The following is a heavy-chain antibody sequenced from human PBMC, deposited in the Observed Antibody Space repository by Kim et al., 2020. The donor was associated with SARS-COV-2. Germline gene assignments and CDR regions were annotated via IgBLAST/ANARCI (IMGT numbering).Heavy chain of an antibody. CDR1: GDSITTSGHW. J-gene: IGHJ4*02. D-gene: IGHD1-26*01. Sequence: SETLSLTCSVSGDSITTSGHWWGWLRQPPGKRLEWIGSMLYGSSPAYNSSLKSRATMSIDPSKHHFSRKLTSVTAADTAVYYCTRPASSGNYYYWGQGTLVTVSS. V-gene: IGHV4-39*02. CDR3: TRPASSGNYYY. CDR2: MLYGSSP.